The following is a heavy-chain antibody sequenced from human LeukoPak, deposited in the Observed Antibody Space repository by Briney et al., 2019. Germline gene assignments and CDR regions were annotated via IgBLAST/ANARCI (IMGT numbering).Heavy chain of an antibody. CDR2: IYNSGSP. CDR1: GGSISSHN. V-gene: IGHV4-59*11. J-gene: IGHJ4*02. Sequence: SETLSLTCTVSGGSISSHNWNWIRQPPGKGLEWIGDIYNSGSPNYNPSLKSRVTISADTSKNQFSLKLSSVTAADAAVYYCARVDSSGYYTFFDYWGQGTLVTVSS. CDR3: ARVDSSGYYTFFDY. D-gene: IGHD3-22*01.